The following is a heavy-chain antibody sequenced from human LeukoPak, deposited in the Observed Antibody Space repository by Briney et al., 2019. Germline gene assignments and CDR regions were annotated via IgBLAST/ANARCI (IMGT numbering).Heavy chain of an antibody. D-gene: IGHD3-22*01. CDR2: MYNSGSI. Sequence: SETLSLTCTVSGGSISSSTHYWGWIRQSPGKGLEWIGSMYNSGSISYNPSLRSRVTITVDTSKNQFSLNFNSVTAADTALYLCARNETSGYFDIWGQGTMVTVSS. CDR1: GGSISSSTHY. J-gene: IGHJ3*02. CDR3: ARNETSGYFDI. V-gene: IGHV4-39*01.